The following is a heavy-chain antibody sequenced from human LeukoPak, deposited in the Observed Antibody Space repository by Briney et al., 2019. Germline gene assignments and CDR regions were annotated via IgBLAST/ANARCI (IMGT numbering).Heavy chain of an antibody. CDR1: GYTFTSYG. D-gene: IGHD6-13*01. CDR3: ASSWYSSSWYDY. J-gene: IGHJ4*02. CDR2: ISTYNGDT. V-gene: IGHV1-18*01. Sequence: EASVKVSCKASGYTFTSYGISWVRQAPGQGLEWMGWISTYNGDTNYAQKLQGRVTMTTDTSTSTAYMELRSLRSDDTAVYYCASSWYSSSWYDYWGQGTLVTVSS.